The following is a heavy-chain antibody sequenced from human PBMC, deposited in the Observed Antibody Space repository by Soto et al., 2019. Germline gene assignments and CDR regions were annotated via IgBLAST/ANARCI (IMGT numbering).Heavy chain of an antibody. CDR3: ATTGKDYGDSGS. J-gene: IGHJ5*02. Sequence: GASVKVSCKVSGHTLSQLSMHWVRQAPGKGLEWMGRFHPEDDETIYAQKFQGRVTMTEDTSTDTTYMELSSLRSEDTAVYYCATTGKDYGDSGSWGQGTLVTVSS. CDR1: GHTLSQLS. D-gene: IGHD4-17*01. CDR2: FHPEDDET. V-gene: IGHV1-24*01.